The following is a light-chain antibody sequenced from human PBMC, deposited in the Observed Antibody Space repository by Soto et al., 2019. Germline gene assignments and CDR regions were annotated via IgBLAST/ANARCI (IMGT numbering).Light chain of an antibody. J-gene: IGKJ4*01. CDR2: AAS. CDR3: QQYRNWPPLT. CDR1: QSVGRA. Sequence: EIVMTQSPATLSVYPGETATLSCRASQSVGRAVAWYQHKPGQAPRHLIVAASIRATGVPGRFSGGGSGTEFTLTISSLQSEDFAVYYCQQYRNWPPLTFGGGTTVEIK. V-gene: IGKV3-15*01.